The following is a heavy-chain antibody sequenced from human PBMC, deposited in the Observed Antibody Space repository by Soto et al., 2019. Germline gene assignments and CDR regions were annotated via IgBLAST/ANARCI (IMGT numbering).Heavy chain of an antibody. J-gene: IGHJ4*02. CDR2: ISGGGGST. D-gene: IGHD6-13*01. CDR3: AKEAAVGSFFDY. Sequence: GGSLSLSCAASGFTFNNYGMHWVRQAPGKGLEWVSGISGGGGSTYYADSVKGRFTISRDNSKNTLYLQMNSLRAEDTAVYYCAKEAAVGSFFDYWGQGTLVTVSS. CDR1: GFTFNNYG. V-gene: IGHV3-23*01.